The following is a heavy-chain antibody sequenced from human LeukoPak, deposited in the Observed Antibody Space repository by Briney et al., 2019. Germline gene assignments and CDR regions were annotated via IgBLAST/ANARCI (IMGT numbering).Heavy chain of an antibody. Sequence: SETLSLTCTVSGYSISSGYYWGWIRQPPGKGLEWIGSIYHSGSTYYNPSLKSRVTISVDTSKNQFSLKLSSVTAADTVVYYCARDKYYYDSSGYYYFDYWGQGTLVTVSS. V-gene: IGHV4-38-2*02. D-gene: IGHD3-22*01. CDR3: ARDKYYYDSSGYYYFDY. CDR2: IYHSGST. J-gene: IGHJ4*02. CDR1: GYSISSGYY.